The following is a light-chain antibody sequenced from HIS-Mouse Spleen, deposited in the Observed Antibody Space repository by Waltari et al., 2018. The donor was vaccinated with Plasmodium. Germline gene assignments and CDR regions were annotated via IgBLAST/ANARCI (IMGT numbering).Light chain of an antibody. CDR3: SSYTSSSTLYV. CDR1: RSDVGGYNY. J-gene: IGLJ1*01. Sequence: QSALTQPASVSGSPGQSITISCTGTRSDVGGYNYVSWYQQHPGKAPKLIIYEVSNRPSGVSYLVSGSKSRNTASLTISGLQAEDEADYYCSSYTSSSTLYVFGTGTKVTVL. CDR2: EVS. V-gene: IGLV2-14*01.